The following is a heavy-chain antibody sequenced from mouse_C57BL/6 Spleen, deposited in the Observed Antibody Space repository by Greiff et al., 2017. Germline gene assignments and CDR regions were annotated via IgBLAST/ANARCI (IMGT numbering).Heavy chain of an antibody. CDR2: IHPNNGCT. CDR3: APGDYAMDY. V-gene: IGHV1-18*01. J-gene: IGHJ4*01. Sequence: EVQLQQSGPELVKPGASVKIPCKASGYTFTDYNMDWVKQSHGKSLEWIGDIHPNNGCTIYNQKVKGKATLTVDKSSSTAYMELRSLTSEYTAVYYCAPGDYAMDYWGQGTSVTVSS. CDR1: GYTFTDYN.